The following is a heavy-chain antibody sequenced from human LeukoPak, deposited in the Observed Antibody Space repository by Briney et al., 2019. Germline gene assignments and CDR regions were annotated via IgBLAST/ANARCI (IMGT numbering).Heavy chain of an antibody. J-gene: IGHJ6*03. Sequence: GGSLRLSCAASGFTFSSYSMNWVRQAPGEGLEWVSSISSSSTYIYYADSVKGRFTISRDNAKNSLYLQMNSLRAEDTAVYYCTNYGVYTGYYFMDVWGKGTTVTVSS. CDR2: ISSSSTYI. V-gene: IGHV3-21*01. D-gene: IGHD4-17*01. CDR3: TNYGVYTGYYFMDV. CDR1: GFTFSSYS.